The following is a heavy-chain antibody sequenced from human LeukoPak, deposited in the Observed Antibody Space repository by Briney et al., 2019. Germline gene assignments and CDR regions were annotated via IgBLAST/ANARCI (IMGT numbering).Heavy chain of an antibody. J-gene: IGHJ4*02. CDR2: ISYSGRT. V-gene: IGHV4-59*01. Sequence: PSETLSLTCTVSGGSISRYYWRWIRQPPGKGLEGIGYISYSGRTNYHPSLKSRVTISVDTSKTQFSLRLSSVTAADTAVYYCARKTGDLYYFVYWGEGTLVTVSS. CDR3: ARKTGDLYYFVY. D-gene: IGHD7-27*01. CDR1: GGSISRYY.